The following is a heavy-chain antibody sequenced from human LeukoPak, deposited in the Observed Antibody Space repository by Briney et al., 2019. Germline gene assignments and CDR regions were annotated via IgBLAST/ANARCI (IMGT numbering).Heavy chain of an antibody. CDR1: GFTFSSYG. V-gene: IGHV3-30*03. D-gene: IGHD6-25*01. CDR2: ISYDGSNK. Sequence: GGSLRLSCAASGFTFSSYGMPWVRQAPGKGLEWVAVISYDGSNKYYADSVKGRFTISRDNSKNTLYLQMNSLRAEDAAVYYCAIQQRLAQFDYWGQGTLVTVSS. J-gene: IGHJ4*02. CDR3: AIQQRLAQFDY.